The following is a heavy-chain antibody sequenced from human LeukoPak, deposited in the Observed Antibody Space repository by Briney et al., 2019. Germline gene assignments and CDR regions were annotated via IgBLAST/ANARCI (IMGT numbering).Heavy chain of an antibody. CDR3: ARDSTPFPSYSSSGY. Sequence: ASVKVSCKASGYTFTGYYMHWVRQAPGQGLEWMGWINPNSGGTNYAQKFQGRVTMTRDTSISTAYMELSRLRSDDTAVYYCARDSTPFPSYSSSGYWGQGTLVTVSS. D-gene: IGHD6-6*01. CDR1: GYTFTGYY. CDR2: INPNSGGT. V-gene: IGHV1-2*02. J-gene: IGHJ4*02.